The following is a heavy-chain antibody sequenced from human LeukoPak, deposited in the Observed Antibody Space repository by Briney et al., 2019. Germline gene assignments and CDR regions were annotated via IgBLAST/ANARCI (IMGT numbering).Heavy chain of an antibody. Sequence: GGSLRLSCAASGFTFSNAWMSWVRQAPGKELEWVSYISSSGRTIYYADSVEGRFTISRDNAKNSLYLQMNSLRAEDTAVYYCAREGDFWSGPSGYFDNWGQGTLVTVSS. V-gene: IGHV3-11*04. CDR1: GFTFSNAW. CDR2: ISSSGRTI. D-gene: IGHD3-3*01. CDR3: AREGDFWSGPSGYFDN. J-gene: IGHJ4*02.